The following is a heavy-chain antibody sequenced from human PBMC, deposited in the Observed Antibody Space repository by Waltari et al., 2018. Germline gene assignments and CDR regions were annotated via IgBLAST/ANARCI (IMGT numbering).Heavy chain of an antibody. CDR2: IYYSGST. CDR1: GGSISSYY. D-gene: IGHD3-3*01. J-gene: IGHJ4*02. Sequence: QVQLQESGPGLVKPSETLSLTCTVSGGSISSYYWSWIRQPPGKGLAWIGYIYYSGSTNYNPSLKSRVTISVDTSKNQFSLKLSSVTAADTAVYYCARVRYDFWSGYLDYWGQGTLVTVSS. CDR3: ARVRYDFWSGYLDY. V-gene: IGHV4-59*01.